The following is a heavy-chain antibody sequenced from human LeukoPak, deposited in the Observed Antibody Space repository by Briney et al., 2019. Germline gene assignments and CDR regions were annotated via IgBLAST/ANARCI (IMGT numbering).Heavy chain of an antibody. CDR1: GGSISSYY. D-gene: IGHD3-22*01. CDR3: ARVDSRNYYGMDV. V-gene: IGHV4-59*01. CDR2: IYYSGST. J-gene: IGHJ6*02. Sequence: SSETLSLTCTVSGGSISSYYWSWIRQPPGKGLEWIGYIYYSGSTNYNPSLKSRVTISVDTPKNQFSLKLSSVTAADTAVYYCARVDSRNYYGMDVWGQGTTVTVSS.